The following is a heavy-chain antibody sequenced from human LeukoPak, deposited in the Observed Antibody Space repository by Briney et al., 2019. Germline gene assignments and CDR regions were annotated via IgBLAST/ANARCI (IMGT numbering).Heavy chain of an antibody. Sequence: GGSLRLSCEVSGLTFNIYEMNWVRQAPRKGLEWVSCISSSGRTIYYADTVKGRFTNSRDNAKNSLDLQMLSPRAEDTAVYYCARARPADYSSGWDTFDYWGQGTLVTVSS. D-gene: IGHD6-25*01. J-gene: IGHJ4*02. CDR1: GLTFNIYE. V-gene: IGHV3-48*03. CDR3: ARARPADYSSGWDTFDY. CDR2: ISSSGRTI.